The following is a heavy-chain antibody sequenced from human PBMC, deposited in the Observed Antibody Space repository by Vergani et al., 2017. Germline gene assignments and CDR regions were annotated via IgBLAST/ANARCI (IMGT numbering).Heavy chain of an antibody. CDR3: ARANSGSYYGGDYYYYGMDV. D-gene: IGHD1-26*01. J-gene: IGHJ6*02. V-gene: IGHV1-69*12. CDR2: IIPIFGTA. CDR1: GGTFSSYA. Sequence: QVQLVQSGAEVKKPGSSVKVSCKASGGTFSSYAISWVRQAPGQGLEWMGGIIPIFGTANYQQKFQGRVTITADESTSTAYMGLSSLRSEDTAVYYCARANSGSYYGGDYYYYGMDVWGQGTTVTVSS.